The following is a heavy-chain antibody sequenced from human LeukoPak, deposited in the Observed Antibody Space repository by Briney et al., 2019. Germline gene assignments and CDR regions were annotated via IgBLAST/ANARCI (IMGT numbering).Heavy chain of an antibody. V-gene: IGHV4-38-2*02. CDR3: ARAPSGVSFDY. Sequence: SETLSLTCTVSGYSISSGYYWGWIRQPPGKGLEWIGSIYHSGSTYYNPSLKSRVTISVDTSKNQFSLRLSSVTAADTAVYYCARAPSGVSFDYWGQGTLVTVSS. J-gene: IGHJ4*02. CDR2: IYHSGST. D-gene: IGHD1-26*01. CDR1: GYSISSGYY.